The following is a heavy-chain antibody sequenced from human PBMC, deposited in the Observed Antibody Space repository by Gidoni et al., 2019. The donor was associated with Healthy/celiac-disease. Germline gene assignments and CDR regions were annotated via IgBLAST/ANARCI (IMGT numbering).Heavy chain of an antibody. CDR2: INHSGST. D-gene: IGHD3-9*01. CDR3: ARGGYDILTGYRSYYYYYGMDV. Sequence: QVQLQQWGAGLLKPSETLSLTCAVYGGSFSGSYWSWLRQPPGKGLEWIGEINHSGSTNYNPSLKSRVTISVDTSKNQFSLKLSSVTAADTAVYYCARGGYDILTGYRSYYYYYGMDVWGKGTTVTVSS. CDR1: GGSFSGSY. V-gene: IGHV4-34*01. J-gene: IGHJ6*04.